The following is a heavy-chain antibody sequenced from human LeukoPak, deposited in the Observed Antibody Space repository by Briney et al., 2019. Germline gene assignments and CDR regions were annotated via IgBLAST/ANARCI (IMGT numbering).Heavy chain of an antibody. CDR3: ARDPSGTWLQSRDAFDM. Sequence: VASVKVSCKASGYTFTSYDINWVRQAPGQGLEWMGWMNPNCGKTDYAQKFQGRVTITTDTSISTAYMELSSLRSEDTAVYYCARDPSGTWLQSRDAFDMWGQSTMVTVPS. CDR2: MNPNCGKT. CDR1: GYTFTSYD. J-gene: IGHJ3*02. D-gene: IGHD5-24*01. V-gene: IGHV1-8*03.